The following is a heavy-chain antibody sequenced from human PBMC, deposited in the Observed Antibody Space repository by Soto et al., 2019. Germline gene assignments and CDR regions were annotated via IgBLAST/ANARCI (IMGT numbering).Heavy chain of an antibody. CDR2: ISADGT. Sequence: EVQLWESGGGLVQPGGSLRLSCTASGFTLSSYVMGWVRQAPGKGLQWVSGISADGTYYADSVKGRFTISRDNSKNTLSLLMNILSAEDTAVFYCAKGPLQLVHGVFDYWGQGSLVTVAP. CDR1: GFTLSSYV. J-gene: IGHJ4*02. CDR3: AKGPLQLVHGVFDY. V-gene: IGHV3-23*01. D-gene: IGHD6-6*01.